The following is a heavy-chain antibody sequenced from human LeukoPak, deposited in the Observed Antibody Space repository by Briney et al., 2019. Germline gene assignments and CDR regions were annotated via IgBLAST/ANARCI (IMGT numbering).Heavy chain of an antibody. CDR2: FDPEDGET. Sequence: ASVKVSCKVSGYTLTELSMHWVRQTPGKGLEWMGGFDPEDGETIYAQKFQGRVTMTRDTSISTAYMELSRLRSDDTAVYYCASEIVLMVYAPFDYWGQGTLVTVSS. J-gene: IGHJ4*02. V-gene: IGHV1-24*01. CDR3: ASEIVLMVYAPFDY. D-gene: IGHD2-8*01. CDR1: GYTLTELS.